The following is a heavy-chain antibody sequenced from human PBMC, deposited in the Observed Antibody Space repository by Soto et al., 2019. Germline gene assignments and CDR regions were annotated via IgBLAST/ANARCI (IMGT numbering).Heavy chain of an antibody. D-gene: IGHD3-3*01. CDR3: ARGHYDFWSGYFATIDY. CDR2: IHYSGNT. CDR1: GGSISIYY. Sequence: PSETLSLTCTVSGGSISIYYWSWIRQPPGKGLEWIGYIHYSGNTKYNPSLKSRVTISADTSKNQFSLKLSSVTATDTAVYYCARGHYDFWSGYFATIDYWGQGTLVTVSS. V-gene: IGHV4-59*08. J-gene: IGHJ4*02.